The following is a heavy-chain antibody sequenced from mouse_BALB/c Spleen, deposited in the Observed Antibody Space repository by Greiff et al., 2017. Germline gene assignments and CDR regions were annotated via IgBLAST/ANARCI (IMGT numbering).Heavy chain of an antibody. Sequence: VQLQQSGPGLVKPSQSLSLTCTVTGYSITSDYAWNWIRQFPGNKLEWMGYISYSGSTSYNPSLKSRISITRDTSKNQFFLQLNSVTTEDTATYYCAGSSYGGDYWGQGTSVTVSS. CDR3: AGSSYGGDY. V-gene: IGHV3-2*02. CDR1: GYSITSDYA. J-gene: IGHJ4*01. D-gene: IGHD1-1*01. CDR2: ISYSGST.